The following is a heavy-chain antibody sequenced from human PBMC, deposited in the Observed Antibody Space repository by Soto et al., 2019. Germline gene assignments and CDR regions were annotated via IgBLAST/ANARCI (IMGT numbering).Heavy chain of an antibody. CDR3: ARGGYYDNVWGKLSHNGLDV. CDR1: GYTFIRYG. V-gene: IGHV1-18*01. CDR2: ISPYNDQT. D-gene: IGHD3-16*01. J-gene: IGHJ6*02. Sequence: QVQLVQSASEVMKPGASVKVSCKASGYTFIRYGITWVRQAPGQRLEWMGWISPYNDQTIYAQKLQGRVTMTADTSTRTVYMQLRSLKSDDTAVYYCARGGYYDNVWGKLSHNGLDVWGQGTSVTVSS.